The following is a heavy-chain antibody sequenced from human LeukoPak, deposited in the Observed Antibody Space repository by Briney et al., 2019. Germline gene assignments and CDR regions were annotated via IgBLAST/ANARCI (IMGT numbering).Heavy chain of an antibody. V-gene: IGHV4-61*02. CDR2: IYTSGST. CDR3: ARDTSIAVAGAFDI. CDR1: GGSISSGSYY. Sequence: SETLSLTCTVSGGSISSGSYYWSWIRQPAGKGLEWIGRIYTSGSTNYNPSLKSRVTISVDTSKNQFSLKLSSVTAAGTAVYYCARDTSIAVAGAFDIWGQGTMVTVSS. D-gene: IGHD6-19*01. J-gene: IGHJ3*02.